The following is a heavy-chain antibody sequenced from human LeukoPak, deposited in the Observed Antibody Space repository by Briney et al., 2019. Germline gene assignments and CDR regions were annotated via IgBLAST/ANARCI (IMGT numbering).Heavy chain of an antibody. V-gene: IGHV4-4*07. D-gene: IGHD4-11*01. CDR3: ARGVTSVQSFWYFDL. CDR2: IYTSGST. Sequence: SETLSLNCSVSGDSIRGYYWNWIRQPAGKGLEWTGRIYTSGSTDYKPSLKSRVTMSVDASKKWFSLKMTSVTAADTAVYYCARGVTSVQSFWYFDLWGRGTLVTVSS. J-gene: IGHJ2*01. CDR1: GDSIRGYY.